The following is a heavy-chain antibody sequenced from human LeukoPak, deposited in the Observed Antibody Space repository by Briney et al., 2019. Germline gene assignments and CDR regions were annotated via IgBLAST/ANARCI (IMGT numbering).Heavy chain of an antibody. CDR3: ARDQFVVVPAAPGGYYYYGMDV. V-gene: IGHV1-69*13. J-gene: IGHJ6*02. CDR2: IIPIFGTA. D-gene: IGHD2-2*01. CDR1: GGTFSSYA. Sequence: ASVKVSCKASGGTFSSYAISWVRQAPGQGLEWMGGIIPIFGTANYAQKFQGRVTITADESTSTAYMELSSLRSEDTAVYYCARDQFVVVPAAPGGYYYYGMDVWGQGTTVTVSS.